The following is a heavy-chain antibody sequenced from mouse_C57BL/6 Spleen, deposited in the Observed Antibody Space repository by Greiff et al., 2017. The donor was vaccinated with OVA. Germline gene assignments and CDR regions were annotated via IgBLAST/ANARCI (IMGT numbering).Heavy chain of an antibody. CDR2: ISSGSSTI. CDR1: GFTFSDYG. J-gene: IGHJ1*03. D-gene: IGHD2-5*01. Sequence: EVQLVESGGGLVKPGGSLKLSCAASGFTFSDYGMHWVRQAPEKGLEWVAYISSGSSTIYYADTVKGRFTISRDNAKNTLFLQMTSLRSEDTAMYYCAGYSNDWYFDVWGTGTTVTVSS. V-gene: IGHV5-17*01. CDR3: AGYSNDWYFDV.